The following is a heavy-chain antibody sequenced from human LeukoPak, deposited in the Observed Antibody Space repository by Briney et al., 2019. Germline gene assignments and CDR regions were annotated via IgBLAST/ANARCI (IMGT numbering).Heavy chain of an antibody. J-gene: IGHJ4*02. D-gene: IGHD3-3*01. Sequence: GGSLRLSCAASGLTFSSYAMSWVRQAPGKGLEWVSSISGSGGSTYYADSVKGRFAISRDNSKNTLYLQMNNLRAEDTAVYYCAKEPFSDRFLEWFLFDYWGQGTLVTVSS. CDR3: AKEPFSDRFLEWFLFDY. V-gene: IGHV3-23*01. CDR1: GLTFSSYA. CDR2: ISGSGGST.